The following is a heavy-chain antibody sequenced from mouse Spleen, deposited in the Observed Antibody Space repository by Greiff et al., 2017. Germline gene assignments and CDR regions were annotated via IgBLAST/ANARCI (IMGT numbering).Heavy chain of an antibody. D-gene: IGHD2-1*01. V-gene: IGHV1-55*01. CDR3: ARREIYYGNYGAMDY. CDR1: GYSFTSSW. CDR2: IYPGSGST. J-gene: IGHJ4*01. Sequence: QVQLQQPGAELVKPGASVKMSCKASGYSFTSSWINWVKQRPGQGLEWIGDIYPGSGSTNYNEKFKSKATLTVDTSSSTAYMQLSSLTSEDSAGYYCARREIYYGNYGAMDYWGQGTSVTVSS.